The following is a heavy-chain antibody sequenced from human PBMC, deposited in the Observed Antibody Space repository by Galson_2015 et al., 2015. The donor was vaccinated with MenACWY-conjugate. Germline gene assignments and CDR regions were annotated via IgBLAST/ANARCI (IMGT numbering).Heavy chain of an antibody. J-gene: IGHJ4*02. CDR1: AFPFCPFG. D-gene: IGHD3-16*01. CDR3: ASSFGTLRQFDY. CDR2: IWNDGRNK. V-gene: IGHV3-33*01. Sequence: SLRLSCAASAFPFCPFGLHWVRPSPGKGLGGVAVIWNDGRNKNYADCVKGRFTISIDNSKNTVYLQMNSLRAEETAVYSCASSFGTLRQFDYWGQGTLVTVSS.